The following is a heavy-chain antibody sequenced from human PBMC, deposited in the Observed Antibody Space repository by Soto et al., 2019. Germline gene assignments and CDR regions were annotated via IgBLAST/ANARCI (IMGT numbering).Heavy chain of an antibody. CDR2: IKREADGGTT. Sequence: EVQLVESGGGWVKPGGSLRLSCEASGFTFSNAWMTWVRQAPGKGLEWVGRIKREADGGTTDYAAPVKGRFTISRDNSKNTLYLQMNSLRAEDTAVYYCAKVHPDPEGWGMDVWGQGTTVTVSS. V-gene: IGHV3-15*01. CDR3: AKVHPDPEGWGMDV. J-gene: IGHJ6*02. CDR1: GFTFSNAW.